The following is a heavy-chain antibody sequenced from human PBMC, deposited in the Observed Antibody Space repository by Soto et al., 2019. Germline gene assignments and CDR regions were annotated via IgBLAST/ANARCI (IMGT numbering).Heavy chain of an antibody. D-gene: IGHD6-19*01. CDR3: ARALPQGSSGWYVFVDY. J-gene: IGHJ4*02. CDR1: DYTFTSYG. CDR2: ISAYNGNT. V-gene: IGHV1-18*04. Sequence: QVQLVQSGAEVKKPGASVKVSCKASDYTFTSYGISWVRQAPGQGLEWMGWISAYNGNTNYAQKLQGRVTMTTDTSTSTAYMELRSLRSDDTAVYYCARALPQGSSGWYVFVDYWGPGTLVTVSS.